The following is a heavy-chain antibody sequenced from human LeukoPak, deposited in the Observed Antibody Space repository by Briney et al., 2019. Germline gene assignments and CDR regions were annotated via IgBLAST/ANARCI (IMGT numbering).Heavy chain of an antibody. Sequence: GGSLRLSCAGSGFIFSKYWMTWVRQAPGKGLEWVANIRHDGIRQNYLDSVEGRFSIFRDNAQNSLFLQMNNLRVEDTGIYYCVRDDDYERDDIWYDALDVWGPGTRVTVSS. J-gene: IGHJ3*01. D-gene: IGHD3-22*01. V-gene: IGHV3-7*01. CDR1: GFIFSKYW. CDR2: IRHDGIRQ. CDR3: VRDDDYERDDIWYDALDV.